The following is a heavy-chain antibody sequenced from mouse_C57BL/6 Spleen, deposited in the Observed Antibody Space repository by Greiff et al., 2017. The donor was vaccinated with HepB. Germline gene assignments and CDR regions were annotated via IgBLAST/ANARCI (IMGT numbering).Heavy chain of an antibody. CDR3: ARSTMVTTISFAY. J-gene: IGHJ3*01. CDR1: GFTFSSYA. V-gene: IGHV5-4*03. CDR2: ISDGGSYT. D-gene: IGHD2-2*01. Sequence: EVMLVESGGGLVKPGGSLKLSCAASGFTFSSYAMSWVRQTPEKRLEWVATISDGGSYTYYPDNVKGRFTISRDNAKNNLYLQMSHLKSEDTAMYYCARSTMVTTISFAYWGQGTLVTVSA.